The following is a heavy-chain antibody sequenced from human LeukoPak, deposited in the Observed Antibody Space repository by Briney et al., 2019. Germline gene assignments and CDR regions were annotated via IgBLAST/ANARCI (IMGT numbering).Heavy chain of an antibody. J-gene: IGHJ4*02. Sequence: GGSLRLSCAASGFTFSSYGMHWVRQAPGKRLEWVAVIWYDGSNKYYADSVKGRFTISRDNSKNTLYLQMNSLRVEDTALYYCVRSLDYWGQGTLVTVSS. CDR2: IWYDGSNK. CDR1: GFTFSSYG. CDR3: VRSLDY. V-gene: IGHV3-33*01.